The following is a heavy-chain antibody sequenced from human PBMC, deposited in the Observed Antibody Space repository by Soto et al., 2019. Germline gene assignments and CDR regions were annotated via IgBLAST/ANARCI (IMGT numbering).Heavy chain of an antibody. CDR1: GYTFTSSW. CDR2: IDPSDSYT. J-gene: IGHJ4*02. V-gene: IGHV5-10-1*01. CDR3: AREDIAAAGIDY. Sequence: GESLKISCKASGYTFTSSWITWVRQMPGKGLEWMGRIDPSDSYTNFSPSFQGHVTISADKSISTAYLQWSSLKASDTAMYYCAREDIAAAGIDYWGQGTLVTVSS. D-gene: IGHD6-13*01.